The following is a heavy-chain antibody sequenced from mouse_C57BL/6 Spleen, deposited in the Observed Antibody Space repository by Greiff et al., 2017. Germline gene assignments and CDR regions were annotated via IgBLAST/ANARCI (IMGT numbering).Heavy chain of an antibody. CDR1: GYTFTSYW. D-gene: IGHD1-1*01. Sequence: VQLQQPGAELVKPGASVKLSCKASGYTFTSYWMHWVKQRPGQGLEWIGMIHPNSGSTNYNEKFKSKATLTVDKSSSTAYMQLSSLTSEDSAVYYCAIPYYGSSYDYAMDYWGQGTSVTVSS. CDR2: IHPNSGST. V-gene: IGHV1-64*01. J-gene: IGHJ4*01. CDR3: AIPYYGSSYDYAMDY.